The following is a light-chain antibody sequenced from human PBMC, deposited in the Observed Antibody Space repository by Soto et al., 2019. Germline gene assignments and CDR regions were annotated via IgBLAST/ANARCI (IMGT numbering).Light chain of an antibody. J-gene: IGKJ1*01. Sequence: MLMNQSPATLSENTGKRATLSFRASQSVSNNVAWYQQKPGQAPRLLIYGASTRAAGIPARIIGSGSGTEFTLTIPCLQSDDFAVYYCEQYNKWRTFCEGTKV. CDR3: EQYNKWRT. V-gene: IGKV3-15*01. CDR1: QSVSNN. CDR2: GAS.